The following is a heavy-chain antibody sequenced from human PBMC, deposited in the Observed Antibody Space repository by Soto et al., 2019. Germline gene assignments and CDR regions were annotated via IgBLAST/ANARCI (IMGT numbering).Heavy chain of an antibody. CDR1: GFTFSNYA. D-gene: IGHD3-3*01. J-gene: IGHJ4*02. V-gene: IGHV3-23*01. CDR2: ISGSGGST. Sequence: EVQLLESGGGLVQPGGSLRLSCAASGFTFSNYAMSWVRQAPGKGLEWVSVISGSGGSTHYADSVKGRFTISRDNSGTTLYLQMNSLKTEDTAVYYCTTGLTIFGVVMPLPFDYWGQGTLVTVSS. CDR3: TTGLTIFGVVMPLPFDY.